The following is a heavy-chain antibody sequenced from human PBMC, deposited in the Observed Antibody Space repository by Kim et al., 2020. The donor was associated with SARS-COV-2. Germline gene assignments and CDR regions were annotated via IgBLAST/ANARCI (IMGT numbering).Heavy chain of an antibody. J-gene: IGHJ5*02. CDR3: GGGGPQGANWFDP. Sequence: YADSVKGRCTITRRHAKNPLYLQINDQRAEDTAVYYCGGGGPQGANWFDPWGQGTLVTVSS. D-gene: IGHD2-15*01. V-gene: IGHV3-11*04.